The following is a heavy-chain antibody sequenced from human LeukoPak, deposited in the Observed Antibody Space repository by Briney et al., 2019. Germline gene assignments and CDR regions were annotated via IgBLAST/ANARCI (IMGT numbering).Heavy chain of an antibody. CDR3: ASRPHGDYPYFDY. CDR1: GFTFSTYA. D-gene: IGHD4-17*01. J-gene: IGHJ4*02. V-gene: IGHV3-23*01. CDR2: ISGSGGTT. Sequence: GGSLRLSCAASGFTFSTYAMSWVRQAAGKGLEWVSLISGSGGTTYYADSVRGRFIISRDNSKNTLYLQMHSLRAEDTAVYYCASRPHGDYPYFDYWGQGTLVTVSS.